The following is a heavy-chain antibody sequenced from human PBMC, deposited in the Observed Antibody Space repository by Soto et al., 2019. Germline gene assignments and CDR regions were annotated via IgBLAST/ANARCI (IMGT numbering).Heavy chain of an antibody. Sequence: EVQLVESGGGLVQPGRSLRLSCAASGFTFDDYAMHWVRQAPGKGLEWVSGISWNSGSIGYADSVKGRFTISRDNAKNSLYLQMNSLRAEDTTLYYCAKDARQLGGYYFDFWGQGTLVTVSS. CDR1: GFTFDDYA. D-gene: IGHD6-6*01. CDR3: AKDARQLGGYYFDF. V-gene: IGHV3-9*01. CDR2: ISWNSGSI. J-gene: IGHJ4*02.